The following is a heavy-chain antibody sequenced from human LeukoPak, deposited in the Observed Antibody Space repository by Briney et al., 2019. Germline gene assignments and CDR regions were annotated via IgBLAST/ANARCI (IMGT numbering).Heavy chain of an antibody. D-gene: IGHD6-13*01. CDR3: AKGGIEAAALFDY. CDR1: GFTFSSYS. J-gene: IGHJ4*02. V-gene: IGHV3-21*04. CDR2: ISSSSSYI. Sequence: PGGSLRLSCAASGFTFSSYSMNWVRQAPGKGLEWVSSISSSSSYIYYADSVKGRFTISRDNAKNSLYLQMNSLRAEDTALYYCAKGGIEAAALFDYWGQGTLVTVSS.